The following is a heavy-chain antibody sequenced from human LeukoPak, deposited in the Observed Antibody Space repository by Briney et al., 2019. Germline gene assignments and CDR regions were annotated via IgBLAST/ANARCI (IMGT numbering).Heavy chain of an antibody. Sequence: GGSLRLSCAAPGFTFSSYWMSWVRQAPGKGLEWVANIKQDGSDKYYVDSVKGRFTISRDNAKNSLYLQLNSLRAEDTAVYYCARDRILDYWGQGTLVTVSS. CDR2: IKQDGSDK. J-gene: IGHJ4*02. V-gene: IGHV3-7*04. CDR1: GFTFSSYW. CDR3: ARDRILDY.